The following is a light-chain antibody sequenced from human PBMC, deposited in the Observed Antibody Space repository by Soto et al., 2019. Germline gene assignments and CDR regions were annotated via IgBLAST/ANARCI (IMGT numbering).Light chain of an antibody. CDR3: AAWDVSLKGFV. CDR1: SSNIGINT. Sequence: QSVLTQAPSVSGTPGQRVTISCSGSSSNIGINTVNWYRQLPGTAPQLLISDNHRRPSGVPDRFSGSKSGTSASLAISGLQSEDEATYFCAAWDVSLKGFVFGTGTRSPP. V-gene: IGLV1-44*01. J-gene: IGLJ1*01. CDR2: DNH.